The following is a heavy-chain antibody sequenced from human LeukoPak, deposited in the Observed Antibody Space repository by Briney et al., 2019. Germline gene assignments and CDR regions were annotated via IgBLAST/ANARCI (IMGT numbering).Heavy chain of an antibody. D-gene: IGHD3-22*01. V-gene: IGHV1-2*02. Sequence: GASVKVSCKASGYTFTGYYMHWVRQAPGQGLEWMGWINPNSGGTNYAQKFQGRVTMTRDTSISTAYMELGRLRSDDTAVYYCARDRLLITNYEAAYFDYWGQGTLVTVSS. CDR1: GYTFTGYY. CDR2: INPNSGGT. CDR3: ARDRLLITNYEAAYFDY. J-gene: IGHJ4*02.